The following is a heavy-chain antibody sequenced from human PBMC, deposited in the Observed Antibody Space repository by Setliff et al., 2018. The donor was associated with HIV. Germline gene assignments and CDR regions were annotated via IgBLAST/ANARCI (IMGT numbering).Heavy chain of an antibody. CDR3: AKTTPSSSRSPYYYYMDV. CDR1: GFTFSNYG. CDR2: IRYDGSNK. V-gene: IGHV3-30*02. Sequence: PGGSLRLSCAASGFTFSNYGMHWVHQAPGKGLEWVAFIRYDGSNKYYADSVKGRFTISRDNSKNTLYLQMSTLRAEDTAVYYCAKTTPSSSRSPYYYYMDVWGKGTTVTVSS. J-gene: IGHJ6*03. D-gene: IGHD6-13*01.